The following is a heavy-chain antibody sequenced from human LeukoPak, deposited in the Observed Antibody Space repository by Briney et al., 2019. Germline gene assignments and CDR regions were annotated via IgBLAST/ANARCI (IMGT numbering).Heavy chain of an antibody. D-gene: IGHD6-6*01. CDR2: INHSGST. Sequence: SETLSLTCAVYGGSFSGYYWSWIRQPPGKGLEWIGEINHSGSTNYNPSLKSRVTISVDTSKNQFSLKLSSATAADTAVYYCARVGYSSSYYWGIDYWGQGTLVTVSS. CDR3: ARVGYSSSYYWGIDY. CDR1: GGSFSGYY. V-gene: IGHV4-34*01. J-gene: IGHJ4*02.